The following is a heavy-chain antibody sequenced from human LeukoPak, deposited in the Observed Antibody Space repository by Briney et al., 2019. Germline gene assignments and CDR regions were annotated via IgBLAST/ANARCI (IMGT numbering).Heavy chain of an antibody. D-gene: IGHD3-10*01. CDR1: GFTFGDYY. CDR3: ARGFGGPDY. Sequence: GGSLRLSCAASGFTFGDYYITWIRQAPGKGLEWVAYIGPGGTITYYADSVKGRFTISRDNAKNSLYLQMNSLRAEDTAVYYCARGFGGPDYWGQGTLVTVSS. V-gene: IGHV3-11*04. CDR2: IGPGGTIT. J-gene: IGHJ4*02.